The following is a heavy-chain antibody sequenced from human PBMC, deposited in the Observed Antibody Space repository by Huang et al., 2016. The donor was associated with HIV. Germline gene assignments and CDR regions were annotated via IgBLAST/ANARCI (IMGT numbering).Heavy chain of an antibody. CDR3: ARVESRRYYDSSGYYY. D-gene: IGHD3-22*01. Sequence: QVQLVQSGAEVKKPGSSVKVSCKASGGTFSSYAISWVRQAQGQGLEWRGGIIPIFGTANYAQKCQGRVTITADESTSTAYMELSSLRSEDTAVYYCARVESRRYYDSSGYYYWGQGTLVTVSS. J-gene: IGHJ4*02. V-gene: IGHV1-69*01. CDR1: GGTFSSYA. CDR2: IIPIFGTA.